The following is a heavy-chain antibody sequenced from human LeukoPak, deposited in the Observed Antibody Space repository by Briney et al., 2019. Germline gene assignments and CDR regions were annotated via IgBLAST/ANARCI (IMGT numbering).Heavy chain of an antibody. CDR2: INPNSGGT. D-gene: IGHD3-10*01. CDR1: GYTFTSYG. J-gene: IGHJ6*03. Sequence: ASVKVSCKASGYTFTSYGISRVRQAPGQGLEWMGWINPNSGGTNYAQKFQGRVTMTRDTSTSTVYMELSSLRSEDTAVYYCARDQYYYGSGSHYYYYYMDVWGKGTTVTISS. V-gene: IGHV1-2*02. CDR3: ARDQYYYGSGSHYYYYYMDV.